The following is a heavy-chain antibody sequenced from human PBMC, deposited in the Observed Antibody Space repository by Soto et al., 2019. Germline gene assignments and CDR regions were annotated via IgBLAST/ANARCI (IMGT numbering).Heavy chain of an antibody. CDR2: INPNSGGT. CDR1: GYTFTGYY. CDR3: ARDWSSSSSGRDWFDP. Sequence: QVQLVQSGAEVKKPGASVKVSCKASGYTFTGYYMHWVRQAPGQGLEWMGWINPNSGGTNHAQKFQGRVTMTRDTSISTAYMELSRLRSDDTAVYYCARDWSSSSSGRDWFDPWGQGTLVTVSS. V-gene: IGHV1-2*02. D-gene: IGHD6-6*01. J-gene: IGHJ5*02.